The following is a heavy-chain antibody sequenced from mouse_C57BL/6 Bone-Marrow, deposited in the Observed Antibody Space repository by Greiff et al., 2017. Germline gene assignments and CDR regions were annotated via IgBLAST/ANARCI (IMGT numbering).Heavy chain of an antibody. CDR1: GYTFTSYG. CDR3: ARVEYYGSSRGAMDY. CDR2: IYPRSGNT. J-gene: IGHJ4*01. V-gene: IGHV1-81*01. D-gene: IGHD1-1*01. Sequence: VQLQQSGAELARPGASVKLSCKASGYTFTSYGISWVKQRTGQGLEWIGEIYPRSGNTYYNEKFKGKATLTADKSSSTAYMELRSLTSEDSAVYFCARVEYYGSSRGAMDYWGQGTSVTVSS.